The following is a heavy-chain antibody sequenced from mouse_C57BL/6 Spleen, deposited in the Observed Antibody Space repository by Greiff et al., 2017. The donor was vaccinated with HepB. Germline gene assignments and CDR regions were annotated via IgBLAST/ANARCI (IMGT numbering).Heavy chain of an antibody. Sequence: QVQLQQSGAELVMPGASVKLSCKASGYTFTSYWMHWVKQRPGQGLEWIGEIDPSDSYTNYNQKFKGKSTLTVDKSSSTAYMQLSSLTSEDSAVYYCARWSYGYFDVWGTGTTVTVSS. J-gene: IGHJ1*03. CDR2: IDPSDSYT. CDR3: ARWSYGYFDV. V-gene: IGHV1-69*01. CDR1: GYTFTSYW.